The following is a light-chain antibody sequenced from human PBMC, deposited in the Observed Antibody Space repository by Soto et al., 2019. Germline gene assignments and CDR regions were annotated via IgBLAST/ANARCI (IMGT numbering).Light chain of an antibody. Sequence: MVVRRAGATRCSRRGESATLSCRASQSVSSYLAWYQQKPGQAPRLLIYDASNRATGIPARFSGSESGTAFTLTLRTLQPEDFAVYYCQQRSNWPITYGQGTRLEIK. CDR2: DAS. CDR3: QQRSNWPIT. CDR1: QSVSSY. J-gene: IGKJ5*01. V-gene: IGKV3-11*01.